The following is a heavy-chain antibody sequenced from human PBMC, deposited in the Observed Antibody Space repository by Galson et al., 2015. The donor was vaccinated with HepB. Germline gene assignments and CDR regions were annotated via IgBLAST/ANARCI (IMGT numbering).Heavy chain of an antibody. D-gene: IGHD3-22*01. CDR2: ISGSGGNT. CDR1: GSTFRSYA. V-gene: IGHV3-23*01. CDR3: AKEGRNGYFGVYRGFDV. Sequence: SLRLSCAASGSTFRSYAMTWVRQAPGRGLDWVSSISGSGGNTYYTASVKGRFTISRDNSKNTLFLQMKSLRVEDTAVYFCAKEGRNGYFGVYRGFDVWGHGTLVTVSS. J-gene: IGHJ3*01.